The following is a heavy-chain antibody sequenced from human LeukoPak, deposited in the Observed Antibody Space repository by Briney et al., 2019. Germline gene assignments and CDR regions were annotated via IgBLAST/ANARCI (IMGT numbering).Heavy chain of an antibody. V-gene: IGHV1-46*01. CDR2: INPSDGST. Sequence: GASVKVSCKAFGHIFISYYIHWVRQAPGQGLEWMEVINPSDGSTNYAQKFQGRVTMTRDTSATTVYLDLSGLTFEDTAVYYCASDVAREFDHWGQGTLVTVSS. D-gene: IGHD5-24*01. J-gene: IGHJ4*02. CDR3: ASDVAREFDH. CDR1: GHIFISYY.